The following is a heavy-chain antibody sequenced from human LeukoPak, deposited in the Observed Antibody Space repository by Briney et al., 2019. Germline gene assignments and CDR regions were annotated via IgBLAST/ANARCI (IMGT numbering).Heavy chain of an antibody. D-gene: IGHD4-17*01. Sequence: PSETLSLTCTVSGGSISSYYWSWIRQPAGKGLEWIGRIYSSGSTNYNPSLKSRVTILVDTSKNQFSLKLSSVTAADTAVYYCARDGRVDYGDYTFDYWGQGTQVTVSS. V-gene: IGHV4-4*07. CDR1: GGSISSYY. J-gene: IGHJ4*02. CDR2: IYSSGST. CDR3: ARDGRVDYGDYTFDY.